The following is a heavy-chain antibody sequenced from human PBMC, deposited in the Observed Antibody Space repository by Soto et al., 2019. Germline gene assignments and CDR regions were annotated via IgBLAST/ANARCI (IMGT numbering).Heavy chain of an antibody. CDR2: ISAYNGNT. CDR1: GYTFTSYG. D-gene: IGHD1-1*01. V-gene: IGHV1-18*01. CDR3: ARVPQDELEAIDAFDI. Sequence: ASVKVSCKASGYTFTSYGISWVRQAPGQGLEWMGWISAYNGNTNYAQKLQGRVTMTTDTSTSTAYMELRSLRSDDTAVYYCARVPQDELEAIDAFDIWGQGTMVTVSS. J-gene: IGHJ3*02.